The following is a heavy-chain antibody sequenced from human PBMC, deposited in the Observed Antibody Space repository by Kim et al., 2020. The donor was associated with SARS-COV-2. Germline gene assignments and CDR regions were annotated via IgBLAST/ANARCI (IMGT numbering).Heavy chain of an antibody. J-gene: IGHJ3*01. CDR1: GFTFSSFA. D-gene: IGHD3-16*01. CDR2: FGLSGDTT. V-gene: IGHV3-23*01. CDR3: AKRRGGYGDGGFDF. Sequence: GGSLRLSCAASGFTFSSFAMYWVRQPPGEGPEWVAGFGLSGDTTHYADSVKGRFTISRDNSKNTLYLQMNSLRVDDTALYYCAKRRGGYGDGGFDFWGQGTTVTVSS.